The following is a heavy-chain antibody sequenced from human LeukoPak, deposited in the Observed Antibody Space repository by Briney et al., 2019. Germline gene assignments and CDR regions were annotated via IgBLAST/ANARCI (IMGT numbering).Heavy chain of an antibody. Sequence: SETLSLTCTVSGGSISRYHWSWIRQPPGKGLEWIGSFYYNGSTNYNPSLKRRVTISVDTSKNQFSLKLRSVTAADTAVYYCARDLPLPLQQLVQYFGYWGQGTLVTVSS. V-gene: IGHV4-59*12. CDR3: ARDLPLPLQQLVQYFGY. J-gene: IGHJ4*02. CDR1: GGSISRYH. CDR2: FYYNGST. D-gene: IGHD6-13*01.